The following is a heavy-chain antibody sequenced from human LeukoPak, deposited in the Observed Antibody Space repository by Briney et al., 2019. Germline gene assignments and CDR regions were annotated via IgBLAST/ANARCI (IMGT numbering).Heavy chain of an antibody. D-gene: IGHD3-22*01. CDR2: IYYSGST. V-gene: IGHV4-39*07. CDR3: ARDRRITMIVVVPGAFDI. CDR1: GGSISSSSYY. Sequence: SETLSLTCTVSGGSISSSSYYWGWIRQPPGKGLEWIGSIYYSGSTYYNPSLKSRVTISVDTSKNQFSLKLSSVTAADTAVYYCARDRRITMIVVVPGAFDIWAKGQWSPSLQ. J-gene: IGHJ3*02.